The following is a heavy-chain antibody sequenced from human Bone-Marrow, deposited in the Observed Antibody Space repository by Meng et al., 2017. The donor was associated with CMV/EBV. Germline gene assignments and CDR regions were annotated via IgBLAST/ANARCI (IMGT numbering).Heavy chain of an antibody. CDR3: AKDGIGVYYNFWSGTGYLDY. Sequence: SYAINWVRQAPGKGLEWVAVISYDGSNKQYADSVRGRFTISRDNSKDTVYLQMNSLRAEDTAVYYCAKDGIGVYYNFWSGTGYLDYWGQGTLVTVSS. CDR2: ISYDGSNK. V-gene: IGHV3-30*18. J-gene: IGHJ4*02. D-gene: IGHD3-3*01. CDR1: SYA.